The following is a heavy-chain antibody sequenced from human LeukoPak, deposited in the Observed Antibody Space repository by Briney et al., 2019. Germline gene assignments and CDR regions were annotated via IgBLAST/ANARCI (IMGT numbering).Heavy chain of an antibody. J-gene: IGHJ6*02. CDR3: ARGVAPYYYYGMDV. CDR1: GFTLTDYY. V-gene: IGHV3-11*06. Sequence: GGSLRLSCAASGFTLTDYYMSWIRQAPGKGLEWASYISTSGSYTNYADSVKGRFTISRDNAKNSLYLQMNSLRAEDTAVYYCARGVAPYYYYGMDVWGQGTTVTVSS. CDR2: ISTSGSYT.